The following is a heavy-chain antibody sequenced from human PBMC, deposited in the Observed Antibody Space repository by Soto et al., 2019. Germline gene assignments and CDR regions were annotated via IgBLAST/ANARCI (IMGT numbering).Heavy chain of an antibody. Sequence: EVQLVQSGAEVKKPGESLKISCKGSGYSFTSYWIGWVRQMPGKGLEWMGIIYPGDSDTKYSPSFQGQVTISADKSISTAYLQWSSLNASDTAMYYCATRAGAFEYQLLPDVWGQGTTVTVSS. CDR2: IYPGDSDT. D-gene: IGHD2-2*01. V-gene: IGHV5-51*01. CDR3: ATRAGAFEYQLLPDV. CDR1: GYSFTSYW. J-gene: IGHJ6*02.